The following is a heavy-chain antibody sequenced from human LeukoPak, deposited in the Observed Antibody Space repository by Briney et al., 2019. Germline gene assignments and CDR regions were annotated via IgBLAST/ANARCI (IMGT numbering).Heavy chain of an antibody. CDR3: ARASLMTRAFDI. V-gene: IGHV3-74*01. CDR1: GFTFSSYW. Sequence: GGSLRLSCAASGFTFSSYWMHWVRQAPGKGLVWVSRINSDGSSTSYADSVKGRFTISRDNAKNTLYLQMNSLRAEDTAVYYCARASLMTRAFDIWGRGTVVTVSS. J-gene: IGHJ3*02. D-gene: IGHD2-8*01. CDR2: INSDGSST.